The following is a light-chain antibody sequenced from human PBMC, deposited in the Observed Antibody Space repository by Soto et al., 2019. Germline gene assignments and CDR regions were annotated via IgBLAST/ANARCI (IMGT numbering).Light chain of an antibody. CDR3: HQYGISPGT. Sequence: EIVLTQSPGTLSLSPGERATLSCRASQSVRSNYLAWYQQKPGQAPSLLIYGASTRATGIPDTFSGSGSGTDFTLTITRLEPEDFAVYYCHQYGISPGTFGQGTKLEIK. J-gene: IGKJ2*01. V-gene: IGKV3-20*01. CDR2: GAS. CDR1: QSVRSNY.